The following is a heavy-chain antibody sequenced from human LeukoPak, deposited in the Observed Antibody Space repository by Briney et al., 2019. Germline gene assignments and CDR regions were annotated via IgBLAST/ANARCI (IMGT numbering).Heavy chain of an antibody. J-gene: IGHJ4*02. CDR3: ATQSGGTVTYNY. CDR1: GYTFTDYY. D-gene: IGHD4-17*01. V-gene: IGHV1-2*02. CDR2: ISPNSGGT. Sequence: GASVKVSCKPSGYTFTDYYMHWVRQAPGQGLEWMGWISPNSGGTNYAQKFQGRVTITRDTSISTAYMQLSRLRADDTAVYYCATQSGGTVTYNYWGQGTLVTVSS.